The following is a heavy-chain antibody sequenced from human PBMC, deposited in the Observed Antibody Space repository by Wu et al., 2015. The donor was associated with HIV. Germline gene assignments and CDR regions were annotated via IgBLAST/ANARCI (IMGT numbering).Heavy chain of an antibody. CDR2: IIPIFGTT. CDR1: GGTFSNYV. V-gene: IGHV1-69*05. CDR3: AREIGSSGYFP. Sequence: QVHLEQSGAEVKKPGSSVKVSCKASGGTFSNYVISWVRQAPGQGLEWMGGIIPIFGTTNYAQKFQGRVTITTEKSSSTSYMELTSLTSNDTAVYYCAREIGSSGYFPWGQGTLVTVSS. D-gene: IGHD3-22*01. J-gene: IGHJ5*02.